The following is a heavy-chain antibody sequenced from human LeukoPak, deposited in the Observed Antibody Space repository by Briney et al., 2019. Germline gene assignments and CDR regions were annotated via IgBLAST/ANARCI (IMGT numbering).Heavy chain of an antibody. V-gene: IGHV3-48*01. CDR3: ARAWNEHTYGYAY. J-gene: IGHJ4*02. Sequence: GGSLRLSCAASGFTFSSYNMNWVRQAPGKGLEWVSYISTSSGNIYYADSVKGRFTVSRDNAKNSLYLQMNSLRAEDTAVYYCARAWNEHTYGYAYWGQGTLVTVSS. CDR2: ISTSSGNI. CDR1: GFTFSSYN. D-gene: IGHD5-18*01.